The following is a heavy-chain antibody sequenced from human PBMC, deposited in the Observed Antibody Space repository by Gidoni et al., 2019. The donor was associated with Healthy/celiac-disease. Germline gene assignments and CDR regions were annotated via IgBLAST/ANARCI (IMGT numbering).Heavy chain of an antibody. V-gene: IGHV3-48*01. CDR3: ARPDSSGWYPSFDFDY. J-gene: IGHJ4*02. CDR2: ISCSRSTL. CDR1: GFTFSGYS. D-gene: IGHD6-19*01. Sequence: EGQRVESGGGWVQHGGSLRLAGAASGFTFSGYSMNWVRQAPGKGLDWVSYISCSRSTLYSAASVKGRFTLSRDNAKHALSLQLNSLRSADTAVFYCARPDSSGWYPSFDFDYWGQGTLVTVSS.